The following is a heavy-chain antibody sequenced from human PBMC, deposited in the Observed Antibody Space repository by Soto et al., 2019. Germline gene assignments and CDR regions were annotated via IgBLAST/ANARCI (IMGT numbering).Heavy chain of an antibody. J-gene: IGHJ5*02. CDR3: ARDGHNTNDVDH. CDR1: GFTFDDYW. V-gene: IGHV3-7*01. D-gene: IGHD1-20*01. CDR2: INKDGSER. Sequence: EVQLVESGGVLVQPGGSLRLSCVAPGFTFDDYWMNWVRQAPGKGLEWVAIINKDGSERYYVDSVKGRFTISRDNSKNSLFLQMNSLSAEDTALYYCARDGHNTNDVDHWGQGTLVTVSS.